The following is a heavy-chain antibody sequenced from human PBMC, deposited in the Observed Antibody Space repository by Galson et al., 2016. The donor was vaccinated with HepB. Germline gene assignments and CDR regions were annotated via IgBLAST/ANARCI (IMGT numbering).Heavy chain of an antibody. Sequence: LSLTCAVPGGSITGLYLSWVRQSPGTGLEWIGEIDHRGSAIYNPSLKSRATMSVDSSNNSISLRLLSVTAADPAVYFCAGFRAPAYQFPFWGPGSRVSVSS. D-gene: IGHD2-21*01. CDR3: AGFRAPAYQFPF. J-gene: IGHJ1*01. CDR2: IDHRGSA. CDR1: GGSITGLY. V-gene: IGHV4-34*01.